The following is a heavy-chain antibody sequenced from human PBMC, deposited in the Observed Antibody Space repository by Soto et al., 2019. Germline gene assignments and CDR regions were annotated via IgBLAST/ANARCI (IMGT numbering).Heavy chain of an antibody. D-gene: IGHD4-17*01. J-gene: IGHJ4*02. V-gene: IGHV4-31*03. Sequence: QVQLQESGPGLVKTSQTLSLTCTVSGASTGSGGSYWSWIRQHPGKGLEWIGYIYYTGSTYYSPSLKSRASISVDTSNNQFSLKLDSATAADTAVYYWARADYGDRGLAFDSWGQGTLVTVSS. CDR2: IYYTGST. CDR3: ARADYGDRGLAFDS. CDR1: GASTGSGGSY.